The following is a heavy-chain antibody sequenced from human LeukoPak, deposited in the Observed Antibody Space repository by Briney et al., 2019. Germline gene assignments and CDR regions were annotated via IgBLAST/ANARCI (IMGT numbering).Heavy chain of an antibody. CDR1: GYTFTGYY. CDR3: AREGSRTRDYYGMDV. Sequence: SVTASCKASGYTFTGYYIHWVQQAPRQGLEGMGWINPNSGGPNYAQQFRGRVPMTRDPPITTAYMELSRLRSDDTAVYYCAREGSRTRDYYGMDVWGQGTTVAVSS. CDR2: INPNSGGP. V-gene: IGHV1-2*02. J-gene: IGHJ6*02. D-gene: IGHD3-10*01.